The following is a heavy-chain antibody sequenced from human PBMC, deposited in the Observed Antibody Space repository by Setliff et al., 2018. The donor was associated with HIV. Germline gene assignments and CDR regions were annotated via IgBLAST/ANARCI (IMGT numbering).Heavy chain of an antibody. CDR2: ISTYNGNT. D-gene: IGHD6-13*01. J-gene: IGHJ4*02. V-gene: IGHV1-18*01. CDR1: GYTFTTYG. CDR3: ARSLTKQLVLGTSREYYFDS. Sequence: ASVKVSCKASGYTFTTYGITWVRQAPGQGLEWMGWISTYNGNTNYAQKFQGRVTLTRDTSISTAYMELNRLRSDDTAVYYCARSLTKQLVLGTSREYYFDSWGLGALVTVSS.